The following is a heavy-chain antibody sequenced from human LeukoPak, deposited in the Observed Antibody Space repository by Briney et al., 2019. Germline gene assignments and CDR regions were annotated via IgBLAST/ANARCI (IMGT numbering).Heavy chain of an antibody. CDR3: HLVRGGGYFDY. V-gene: IGHV4-34*01. D-gene: IGHD3-10*01. Sequence: SETLSLTCAVYGGSFSNYYWSCIRQSPGKGLEWIGEINHSGSTNYNPSLKSRVTMSVDTSKNQFSLNLSSVTAADTAVYYCHLVRGGGYFDYWGQGTLVTVSA. CDR1: GGSFSNYY. J-gene: IGHJ4*02. CDR2: INHSGST.